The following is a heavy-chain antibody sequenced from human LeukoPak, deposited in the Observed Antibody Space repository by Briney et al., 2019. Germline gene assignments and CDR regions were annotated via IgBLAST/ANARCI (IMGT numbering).Heavy chain of an antibody. V-gene: IGHV4-34*01. Sequence: SETLSLTCAVYGGSFSGYYWSWIRQPPVKGLEWIGEINHSGSTNYNPSLKSRVTISVDTSKNQFSLKLSSVTAADTAVYYCARRYSNSWPLDYWGQGTLVTVSS. J-gene: IGHJ4*02. D-gene: IGHD6-13*01. CDR2: INHSGST. CDR3: ARRYSNSWPLDY. CDR1: GGSFSGYY.